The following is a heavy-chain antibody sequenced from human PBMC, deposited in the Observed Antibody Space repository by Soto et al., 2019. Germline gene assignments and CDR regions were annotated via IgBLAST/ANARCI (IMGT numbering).Heavy chain of an antibody. CDR3: ARAFGAAAGLPNWFDP. D-gene: IGHD6-13*01. Sequence: SETLSLTCAVYGGSFSGYYWSWIRQPPGKGLEWIGEINHSGSTNHNPSLKSRVTISVDTSKNQFSLKLSSVTAADTAVYHCARAFGAAAGLPNWFDPWGQGTLVTVSS. CDR2: INHSGST. V-gene: IGHV4-34*01. J-gene: IGHJ5*02. CDR1: GGSFSGYY.